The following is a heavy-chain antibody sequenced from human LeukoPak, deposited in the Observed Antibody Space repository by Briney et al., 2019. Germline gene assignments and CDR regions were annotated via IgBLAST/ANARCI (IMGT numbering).Heavy chain of an antibody. CDR3: ARGLGSDSYYGS. D-gene: IGHD3-10*01. CDR1: GYTFTSYY. Sequence: GASVKVSCKASGYTFTSYYIHWVRQAPGQGLEWMGIINPSGGSPTYTQKFQGRVTSTRDTSTSTVFMELSSLRSEDTALYYCARGLGSDSYYGSWGQGTLVTVSS. V-gene: IGHV1-46*01. CDR2: INPSGGSP. J-gene: IGHJ5*02.